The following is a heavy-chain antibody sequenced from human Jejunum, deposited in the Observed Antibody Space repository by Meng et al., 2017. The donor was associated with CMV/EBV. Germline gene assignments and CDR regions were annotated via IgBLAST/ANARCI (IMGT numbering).Heavy chain of an antibody. V-gene: IGHV3-30*04. CDR3: AKDITDFGVAGRGIDV. D-gene: IGHD3-3*01. Sequence: FACSSFPMHWVRQAPGKGLEWVSVVSYDGSDKYYVDSVKGRFTISRDNSKSTLYLQMNSLRVEDTAVYYCAKDITDFGVAGRGIDVWGQGITVTVSS. CDR1: FACSSFP. CDR2: VSYDGSDK. J-gene: IGHJ6*02.